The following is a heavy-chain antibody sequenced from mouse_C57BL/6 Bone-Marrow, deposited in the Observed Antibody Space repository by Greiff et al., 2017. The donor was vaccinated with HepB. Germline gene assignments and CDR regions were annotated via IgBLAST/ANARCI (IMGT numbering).Heavy chain of an antibody. V-gene: IGHV2-2*01. CDR2: IWSGGST. CDR1: GFSLTSYG. CDR3: ARNGYYYGSWFAY. D-gene: IGHD1-1*01. Sequence: VQRVESGPGLVQPSQSLSITCTVSGFSLTSYGVHWVRQSPGKGLEWLGVIWSGGSTDYNAAFISRLSISKDNSKSQVFFKMNSLQADDTAIYYCARNGYYYGSWFAYWGQGTLVTVSA. J-gene: IGHJ3*01.